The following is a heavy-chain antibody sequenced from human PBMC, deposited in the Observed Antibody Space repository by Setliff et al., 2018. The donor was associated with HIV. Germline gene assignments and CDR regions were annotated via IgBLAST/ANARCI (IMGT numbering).Heavy chain of an antibody. CDR3: AKDNWNSFEF. CDR1: GYRFTSDG. D-gene: IGHD1-20*01. CDR2: VSTYNDET. J-gene: IGHJ4*02. Sequence: GASVKVSCKASGYRFTSDGISWVRQAPGQGLEWMGWVSTYNDETNYAERFQGRVFMTRDTSRNTVYMELINLRSDDTAIYYCAKDNWNSFEFWGQGTLVTVSS. V-gene: IGHV1-18*01.